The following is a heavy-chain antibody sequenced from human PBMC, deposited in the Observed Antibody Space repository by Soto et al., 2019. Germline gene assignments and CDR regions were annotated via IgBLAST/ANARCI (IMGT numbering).Heavy chain of an antibody. CDR3: AKAGRGHSYSYYYDC. Sequence: GSLRVSCAASVFTFSGYDITWVRQAPGKGLEWLSTISGRGASTYDTVYVKVPFTISRDNSKNILYLQLNSLRAEDTAVYYCAKAGRGHSYSYYYDCWGQGTLVTVSS. CDR1: VFTFSGYD. D-gene: IGHD5-18*01. CDR2: ISGRGAST. J-gene: IGHJ4*02. V-gene: IGHV3-23*01.